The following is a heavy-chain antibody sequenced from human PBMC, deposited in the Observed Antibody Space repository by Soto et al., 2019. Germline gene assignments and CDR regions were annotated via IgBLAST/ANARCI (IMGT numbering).Heavy chain of an antibody. D-gene: IGHD6-25*01. J-gene: IGHJ4*02. CDR2: ISSSSSYI. CDR1: GFTFSSHS. CDR3: ARLDRGSLDY. Sequence: EVQLVESGGGLVKPGGSLRLSCAASGFTFSSHSMNWVRQAPGKGLEWVSSISSSSSYIYYADSVKGRFTISRDNPKNLVYRQMNSLRAEDTAVYYCARLDRGSLDYWGRGTLVTVSS. V-gene: IGHV3-21*01.